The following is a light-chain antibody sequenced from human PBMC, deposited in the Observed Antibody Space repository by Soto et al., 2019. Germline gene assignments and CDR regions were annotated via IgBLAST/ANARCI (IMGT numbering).Light chain of an antibody. CDR1: NNYVGGYNY. CDR2: DVS. Sequence: QSGLTQPASVSGAPGQAIPIPCTGTNNYVGGYNYVSWYQQHPGKAPKLMIYDVSNRPSGVSNRFSGSKSGNTASLTISGLQAEDEADYYCSSYTSSSTHGFGTGTKVTVL. J-gene: IGLJ1*01. CDR3: SSYTSSSTHG. V-gene: IGLV2-14*01.